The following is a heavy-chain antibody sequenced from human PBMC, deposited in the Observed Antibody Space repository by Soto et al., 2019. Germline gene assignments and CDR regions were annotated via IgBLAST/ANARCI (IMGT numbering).Heavy chain of an antibody. CDR3: ARAEYSSSRLDY. Sequence: QVQLVQSGAEVKKPGASVKVSCKASGYTFTSYGISWVRQAPGQGLEWMGWISAYNGNTNYAQKLQGRVTMTTDTSTSTADTELRSRRSDDTAVYYCARAEYSSSRLDYWGQGTLVTVSS. V-gene: IGHV1-18*01. J-gene: IGHJ4*02. CDR1: GYTFTSYG. D-gene: IGHD6-6*01. CDR2: ISAYNGNT.